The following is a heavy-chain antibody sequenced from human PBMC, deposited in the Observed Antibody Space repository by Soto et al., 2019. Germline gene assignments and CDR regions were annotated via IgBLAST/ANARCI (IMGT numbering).Heavy chain of an antibody. CDR1: GYTFTSYG. D-gene: IGHD3-3*01. J-gene: IGHJ6*02. V-gene: IGHV1-18*01. CDR3: ARVWYYDFWSGYYPPYYYYGMDV. CDR2: ISAYNGNT. Sequence: ASVKVSCKASGYTFTSYGISWVRQAPGQGLDWMGWISAYNGNTNYAQKLQGRVTMTTDTSTSTAYMELRSLRSDDTAVYYCARVWYYDFWSGYYPPYYYYGMDVWGQGTTVTVSS.